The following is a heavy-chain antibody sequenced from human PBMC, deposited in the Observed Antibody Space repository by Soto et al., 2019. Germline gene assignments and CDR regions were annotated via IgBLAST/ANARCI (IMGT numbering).Heavy chain of an antibody. J-gene: IGHJ3*02. CDR2: IYASGHT. D-gene: IGHD3-3*02. Sequence: QVQLQESGPGLVKPSETLSLTCTVSGGAISAFYWNWVRQPAGKGLEWIGRIYASGHTIYNPSLESGVTMSVDTYKHEFSLRLNSVTAADTAVYSCARRPSTSTIGTFDIWGQGTMVTVSS. V-gene: IGHV4-4*07. CDR1: GGAISAFY. CDR3: ARRPSTSTIGTFDI.